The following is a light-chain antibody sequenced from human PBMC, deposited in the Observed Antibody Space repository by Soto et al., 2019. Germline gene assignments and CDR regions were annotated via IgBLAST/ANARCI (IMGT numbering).Light chain of an antibody. CDR2: GAS. CDR3: QQYNSYFPWT. CDR1: QSVRSN. Sequence: EIVMTQSPATLSVSPGERATLSCRASQSVRSNLAWYQQKPGQAPRLLIYGASTRATGIPARFSGSGSGTEFTITISSLQSEDFATYYCQQYNSYFPWTFGQGTKGES. V-gene: IGKV3-15*01. J-gene: IGKJ1*01.